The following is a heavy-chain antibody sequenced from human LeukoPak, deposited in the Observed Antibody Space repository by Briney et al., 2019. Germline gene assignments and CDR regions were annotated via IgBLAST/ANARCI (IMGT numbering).Heavy chain of an antibody. CDR3: ARQLRYCSSTSCYADKVDY. Sequence: SETLSLTCTVSGGSISSSSYYWGWIRQPPGKGLEWIGSIYYSGSTYYNPSLKSRVTISVDTSKNQFSLKLSSVTAVDTAVYYCARQLRYCSSTSCYADKVDYWGQGTLVTVSS. CDR1: GGSISSSSYY. J-gene: IGHJ4*02. V-gene: IGHV4-39*01. CDR2: IYYSGST. D-gene: IGHD2-2*01.